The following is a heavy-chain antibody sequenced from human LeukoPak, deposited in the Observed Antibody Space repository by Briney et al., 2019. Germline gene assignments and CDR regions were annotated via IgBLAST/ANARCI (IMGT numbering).Heavy chain of an antibody. CDR1: GGSIRNYY. CDR3: ARHVFSYGEPFDY. J-gene: IGHJ4*02. V-gene: IGHV4-59*08. D-gene: IGHD3-16*01. Sequence: SETLSLTCTGSGGSIRNYYWSWIRQPPGKGLEWLGYINYSGRTNYNPSLKSRVTISVDTSMTQFSLRLSSVTATDTAIYYCARHVFSYGEPFDYWGQGVLITVSS. CDR2: INYSGRT.